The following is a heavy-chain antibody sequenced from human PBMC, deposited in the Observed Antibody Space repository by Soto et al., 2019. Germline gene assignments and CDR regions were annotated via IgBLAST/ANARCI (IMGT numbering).Heavy chain of an antibody. Sequence: QVQLVESGGGVVXPGXSXXLSXAXSXXXXXXXAMXXVRQAPGKGLEWVAVISYDGSNKYYADSVKGRFTISRDNSKNTLYLQMNSLRAEDTAVYYCARGLYYDSSGYSGWFDPWGQGTLVTVSS. V-gene: IGHV3-30-3*01. D-gene: IGHD3-22*01. J-gene: IGHJ5*02. CDR3: ARGLYYDSSGYSGWFDP. CDR2: ISYDGSNK. CDR1: XXXXXXXA.